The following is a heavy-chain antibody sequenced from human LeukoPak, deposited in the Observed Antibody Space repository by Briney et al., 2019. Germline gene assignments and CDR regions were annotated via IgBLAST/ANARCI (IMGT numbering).Heavy chain of an antibody. V-gene: IGHV4-34*01. CDR1: GGSFSGYY. Sequence: SETLSLTCAVYGGSFSGYYWSWIRQPPGKGLEWIGEINRSGSTNYNPSLKSRVTIPVDTPKSQFSLKLTSVTAADTAVYYCARFGSYWGQGTLVTVSS. D-gene: IGHD3-10*01. CDR2: INRSGST. CDR3: ARFGSY. J-gene: IGHJ4*02.